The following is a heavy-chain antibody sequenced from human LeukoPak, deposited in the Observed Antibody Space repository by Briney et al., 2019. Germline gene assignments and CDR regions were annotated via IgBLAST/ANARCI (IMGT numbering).Heavy chain of an antibody. CDR1: GFRFSRYW. J-gene: IGHJ3*02. CDR2: IKEDGSDK. Sequence: GGSLRLSCAASGFRFSRYWMTWVRQAPGKGLEWVANIKEDGSDKYYVDSVKGRFTISRDNAENSLFLQMNSPRVEDTAVSYCARYYYDDNGYSEDAFDIWGQGTRVTVSS. CDR3: ARYYYDDNGYSEDAFDI. D-gene: IGHD3-22*01. V-gene: IGHV3-7*01.